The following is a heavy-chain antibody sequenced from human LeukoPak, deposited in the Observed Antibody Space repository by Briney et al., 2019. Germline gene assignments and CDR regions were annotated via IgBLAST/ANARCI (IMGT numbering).Heavy chain of an antibody. Sequence: PGGSLRLSCAASGFTFSNYAMSWVRQAPGKGLQWVSTISDSGGTIYYADSVKGRFTISRDNSKNTLYLQMNSLRAEDTAVYYCAKEEAPKYFDYWGQGTLVTVSS. V-gene: IGHV3-23*01. CDR2: ISDSGGTI. CDR1: GFTFSNYA. CDR3: AKEEAPKYFDY. J-gene: IGHJ4*02.